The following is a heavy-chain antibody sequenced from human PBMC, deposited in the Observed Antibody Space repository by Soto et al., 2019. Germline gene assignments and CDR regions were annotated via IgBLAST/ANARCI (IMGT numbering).Heavy chain of an antibody. CDR1: GFTFSSYW. J-gene: IGHJ6*03. V-gene: IGHV3-7*01. CDR2: IKKDGSEK. Sequence: GGSLRLSCAASGFTFSSYWMSWVRQAPGKGLEWVANIKKDGSEKYYVDSVKGRFTISRDNAKNSLYLQMNSLRAEDTAVYYCSRIPAYYYYYMDVWGKGTTVTVSS. D-gene: IGHD2-21*01. CDR3: SRIPAYYYYYMDV.